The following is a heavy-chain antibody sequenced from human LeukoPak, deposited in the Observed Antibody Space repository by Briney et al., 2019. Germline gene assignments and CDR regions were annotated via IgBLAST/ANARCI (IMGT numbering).Heavy chain of an antibody. CDR3: ARSSGWWSLDY. J-gene: IGHJ4*02. CDR2: VWYDGSSK. V-gene: IGHV3-33*01. CDR1: GFTFSTYG. Sequence: GGSLKLSCAASGFTFSTYGMHWVRQAPGEGLQWVALVWYDGSSKYYADSVKGRFTISRDNSKNTMFLQMNSLRAEDTAVYYCARSSGWWSLDYWGQGTLVTVSS. D-gene: IGHD6-13*01.